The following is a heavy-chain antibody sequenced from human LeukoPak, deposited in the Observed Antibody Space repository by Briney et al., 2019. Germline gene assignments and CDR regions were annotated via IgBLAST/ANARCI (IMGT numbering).Heavy chain of an antibody. CDR3: ARWSGYSYGLTDYYYGMDV. D-gene: IGHD5-18*01. Sequence: SETLSLTCAVYGRSFSGYYWSWIRQPPGKGLEWIGEINHSGSTNYNPSLKSRVTISVDTSKNQFSLKLSSVTAADTAVYYCARWSGYSYGLTDYYYGMDVWGQGTTVTVSS. V-gene: IGHV4-34*01. J-gene: IGHJ6*02. CDR2: INHSGST. CDR1: GRSFSGYY.